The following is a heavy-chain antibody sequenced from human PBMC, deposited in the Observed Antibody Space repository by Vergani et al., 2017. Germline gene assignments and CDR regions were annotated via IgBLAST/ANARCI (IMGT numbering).Heavy chain of an antibody. D-gene: IGHD6-13*01. J-gene: IGHJ4*02. CDR2: INPSGGST. Sequence: QVQLVQSGAEVKKPGASVKVSCKASGYTFTSYYMHWVRQAPGQGLEWMGIINPSGGSTNYAQKFQGRVTITADESTSTAYMELSSLRSEDTAVYYCARGWGIAAHALDYWGQGTLVTVSS. CDR1: GYTFTSYY. V-gene: IGHV1-46*01. CDR3: ARGWGIAAHALDY.